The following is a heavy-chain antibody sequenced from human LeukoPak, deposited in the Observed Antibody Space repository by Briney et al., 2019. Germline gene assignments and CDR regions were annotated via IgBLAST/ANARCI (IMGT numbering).Heavy chain of an antibody. CDR2: IKQDGSEN. CDR3: ARVADYYDSSGYGLDFDY. V-gene: IGHV3-7*01. J-gene: IGHJ4*02. D-gene: IGHD3-22*01. Sequence: PGGSLRLSCAASGFTFSTYWMTWVRQAPGKGLEWVANIKQDGSENYYVDSVKGRFTISRDNAKNSLYLQMNSLRAEDTAVYYCARVADYYDSSGYGLDFDYWGQGTLVTVSS. CDR1: GFTFSTYW.